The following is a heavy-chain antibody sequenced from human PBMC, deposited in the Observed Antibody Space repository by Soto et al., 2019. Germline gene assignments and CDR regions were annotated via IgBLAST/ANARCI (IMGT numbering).Heavy chain of an antibody. CDR2: ISVSDAFI. J-gene: IGHJ4*02. V-gene: IGHV3-23*01. D-gene: IGHD1-20*01. CDR3: TRETVAGITGLDY. CDR1: GFNVGAVA. Sequence: GGSLRLSCAASGFNVGAVAVNLVLHAPGKGLEWVSGISVSDAFIYYADSVRGRFSISRDASENILYLQMNSLRVGDTALYYCTRETVAGITGLDYWGPGTLVTVSS.